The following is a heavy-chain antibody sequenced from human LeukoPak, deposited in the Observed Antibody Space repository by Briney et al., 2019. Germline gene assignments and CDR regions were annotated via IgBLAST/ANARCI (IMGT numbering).Heavy chain of an antibody. Sequence: GESLKISCKGSGYTFSSYWIGWVRQMPGKGLEWMRIIYPGDSDTRYSPSLQGQVTISVDTSIGTAYLQWSSLKASDTAIYYCARQNDFRLDYWGQGTLVTVSS. J-gene: IGHJ4*02. D-gene: IGHD3-3*01. CDR3: ARQNDFRLDY. CDR1: GYTFSSYW. CDR2: IYPGDSDT. V-gene: IGHV5-51*01.